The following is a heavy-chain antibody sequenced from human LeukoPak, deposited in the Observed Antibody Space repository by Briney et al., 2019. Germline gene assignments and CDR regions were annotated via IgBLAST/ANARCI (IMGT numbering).Heavy chain of an antibody. D-gene: IGHD3-10*01. CDR3: ARLISGVGYFDY. CDR1: DGSISGYY. Sequence: SGTLSLTCTVFDGSISGYYWSWIRQPPGKALEWIGYIHYSGSTNYNPSLKSRVTISVDTSKNHFSLKLSSVTAADTAVYYCARLISGVGYFDYWGQGTLVTVSS. CDR2: IHYSGST. V-gene: IGHV4-59*08. J-gene: IGHJ4*02.